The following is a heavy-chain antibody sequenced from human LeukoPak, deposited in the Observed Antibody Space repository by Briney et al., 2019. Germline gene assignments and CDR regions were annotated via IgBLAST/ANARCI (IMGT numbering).Heavy chain of an antibody. CDR2: IKQDGSAK. J-gene: IGHJ2*01. CDR1: GFTVSSNY. Sequence: GGSLRLSCAASGFTVSSNYMSWVRQAPGKGLEWVANIKQDGSAKYCVDSVKGRFTISRDNTKNSLYLQMNSLRAEDTALYYCARDAGRTLDLWGRGTLVTVSS. CDR3: ARDAGRTLDL. D-gene: IGHD1-7*01. V-gene: IGHV3-7*03.